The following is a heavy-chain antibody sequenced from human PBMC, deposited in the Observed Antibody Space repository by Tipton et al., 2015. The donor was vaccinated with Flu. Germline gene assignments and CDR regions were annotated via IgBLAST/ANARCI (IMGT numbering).Heavy chain of an antibody. CDR2: IHRGGSP. J-gene: IGHJ5*02. CDR3: ARRDYSNHVSEPKNWFHP. V-gene: IGHV4-38-2*01. D-gene: IGHD4-11*01. Sequence: TLSLTCSVSGDSLGSNYYWGWIRQPPGKGLEWIGNIHRGGSPYHNPSLRSRVTISIDTSKNQFYLRLSSVTAADTAVYYCARRDYSNHVSEPKNWFHPWGQGTLVTVSS. CDR1: GDSLGSNYY.